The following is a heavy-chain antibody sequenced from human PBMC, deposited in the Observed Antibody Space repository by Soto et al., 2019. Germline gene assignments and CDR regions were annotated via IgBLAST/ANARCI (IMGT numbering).Heavy chain of an antibody. J-gene: IGHJ6*02. CDR3: ARSLLNGMDV. Sequence: PGGSLRLSCTGSGYTFADYAVNWVRQAPGKGLEWVGFIRSKAYGGTPEYATSVKGRFTISRDDSESIAYLQMISLSAEDTAVFYCARSLLNGMDVWGQGTTVTVSS. CDR2: IRSKAYGGTP. D-gene: IGHD2-15*01. CDR1: GYTFADYA. V-gene: IGHV3-49*04.